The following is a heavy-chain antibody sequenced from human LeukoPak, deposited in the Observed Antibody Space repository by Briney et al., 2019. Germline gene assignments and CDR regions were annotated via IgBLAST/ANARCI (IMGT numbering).Heavy chain of an antibody. CDR2: INHRGGT. V-gene: IGHV4-34*01. J-gene: IGHJ5*02. CDR3: ARGNIVVVTAINWFDP. CDR1: GGSFSGYY. D-gene: IGHD2-21*02. Sequence: SETLSLTCAVYGGSFSGYYWSWSSQPPGKGLEWIGEINHRGGTNYNPSLKSRVTLSVAPSKNQSSLKLSSVTAADTAVYYCARGNIVVVTAINWFDPWGQGTLVTVSS.